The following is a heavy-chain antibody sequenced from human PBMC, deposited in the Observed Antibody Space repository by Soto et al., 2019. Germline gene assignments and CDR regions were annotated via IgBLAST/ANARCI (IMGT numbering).Heavy chain of an antibody. CDR3: AREGGRHCSPTRCYNAFDI. V-gene: IGHV3-48*02. J-gene: IGHJ3*02. Sequence: PGGPLRLCCASSGFSFSAFSMNWVRQAPGKGLEWVSYISSTSSTIYYGDSVKGRFTISRDNAKNSLYLQMNSLRDEDTAVYYCAREGGRHCSPTRCYNAFDIWGQGTMVTVSS. CDR2: ISSTSSTI. CDR1: GFSFSAFS. D-gene: IGHD2-2*02.